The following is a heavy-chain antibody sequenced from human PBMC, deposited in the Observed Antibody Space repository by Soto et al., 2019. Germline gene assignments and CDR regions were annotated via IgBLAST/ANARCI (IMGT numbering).Heavy chain of an antibody. CDR2: ISNSGGNT. CDR1: GYTFSSYA. CDR3: AKAQRGVSAAARMDV. J-gene: IGHJ6*02. Sequence: EVQLLESGGALVQPGGSLRLSCAASGYTFSSYAMTWVRQAPGKGLEWVSAISNSGGNTFHADSVKGRFTISRDNSKNTLYLQMNSLRAEDTAVYYCAKAQRGVSAAARMDVWGQGTTVTVSS. D-gene: IGHD6-13*01. V-gene: IGHV3-23*01.